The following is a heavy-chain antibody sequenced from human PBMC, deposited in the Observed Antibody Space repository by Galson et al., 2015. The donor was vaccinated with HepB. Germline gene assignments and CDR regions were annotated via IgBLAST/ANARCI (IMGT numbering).Heavy chain of an antibody. V-gene: IGHV3-33*01. CDR3: AREAAIAAPAAFDN. CDR1: GFIFSRHG. CDR2: IWSDGTKQ. Sequence: SLRLSCAASGFIFSRHGMHWVRQAPGKGLEWVALIWSDGTKQLYGDSVKGRFTIPGDNSKNTLYLQMNNLRADDTAVYYCAREAAIAAPAAFDNWGQGALVTVSS. J-gene: IGHJ4*02. D-gene: IGHD6-13*01.